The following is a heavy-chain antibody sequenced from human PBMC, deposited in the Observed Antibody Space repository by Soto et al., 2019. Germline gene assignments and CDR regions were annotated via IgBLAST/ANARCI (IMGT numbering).Heavy chain of an antibody. CDR2: ISFDGASH. D-gene: IGHD2-8*01. CDR1: EFVFSDYG. J-gene: IGHJ6*02. Sequence: QGQLVESGGGVVQTGQSLRLSCAASEFVFSDYGLHWVRQAPGKGLEWVADISFDGASHFYADSVRCRFTISRDNSNNTLYLRMNSLRPEDSAVYVWAKDTLYPVVSYLYYGLDVWGQGTTVTVSS. V-gene: IGHV3-30*18. CDR3: AKDTLYPVVSYLYYGLDV.